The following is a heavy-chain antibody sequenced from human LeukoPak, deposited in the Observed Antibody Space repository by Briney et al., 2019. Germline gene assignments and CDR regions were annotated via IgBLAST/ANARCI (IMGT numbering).Heavy chain of an antibody. V-gene: IGHV4-59*12. Sequence: RTSETLSLTCTVSGGSISSYYWSWIRQPPGKGLEWIGYIYYSGSTNYNPSPKSRVTISVDTSKNQFSLKLSSVTAADTAVYYCARGGAHRWNYFLLNGGDWFDPWGQGTLVTVSS. CDR2: IYYSGST. D-gene: IGHD2/OR15-2a*01. J-gene: IGHJ5*02. CDR1: GGSISSYY. CDR3: ARGGAHRWNYFLLNGGDWFDP.